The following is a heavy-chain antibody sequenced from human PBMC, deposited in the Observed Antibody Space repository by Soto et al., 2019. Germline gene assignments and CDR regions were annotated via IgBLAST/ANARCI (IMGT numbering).Heavy chain of an antibody. J-gene: IGHJ3*02. Sequence: PGGSLRLSCAASGFTFDDYAMHWVRQAPGKGLEWFSGISWNSGSIGYADSVKGRFTISRDNAKNSLYLQMNSLRAEDTALYYCAKVRRLVTTLDDAFDIWGQGTMVTVSS. V-gene: IGHV3-9*01. CDR2: ISWNSGSI. CDR3: AKVRRLVTTLDDAFDI. CDR1: GFTFDDYA. D-gene: IGHD4-4*01.